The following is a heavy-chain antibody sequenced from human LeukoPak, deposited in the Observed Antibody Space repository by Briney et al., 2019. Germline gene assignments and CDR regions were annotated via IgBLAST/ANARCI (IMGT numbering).Heavy chain of an antibody. CDR3: ARDFSYGSGFDY. Sequence: GGSLRLSCAASGFSISSYALHWVRQAPGKGLQYVSGISNGGGIDYANSVKGRFTISRDNSKNTLYLQMGSLRPGDMAVYYCARDFSYGSGFDYWGQGILVTVSS. V-gene: IGHV3-64*01. J-gene: IGHJ4*02. CDR2: ISNGGGI. D-gene: IGHD5-18*01. CDR1: GFSISSYA.